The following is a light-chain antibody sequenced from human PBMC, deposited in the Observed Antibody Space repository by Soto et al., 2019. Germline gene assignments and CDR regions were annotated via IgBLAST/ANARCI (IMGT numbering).Light chain of an antibody. Sequence: EIVLTQSPGTLSLSPGERATLSCRASQSVSSSYLAWYQQKPGQAPRLLIYCACSRATGIPDSFSCSGSGTDFTLTISRLEPEDFAVYYCQHYGSSRTFGQGTKVEIK. J-gene: IGKJ1*01. V-gene: IGKV3-20*01. CDR3: QHYGSSRT. CDR2: CAC. CDR1: QSVSSSY.